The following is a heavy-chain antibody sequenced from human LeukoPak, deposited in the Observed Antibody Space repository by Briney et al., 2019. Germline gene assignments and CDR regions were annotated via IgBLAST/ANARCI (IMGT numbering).Heavy chain of an antibody. CDR2: ISGSGGST. Sequence: GGSLRLSCAASGFTFSSYAMSWVRQAPGKGLEWVSAISGSGGSTYYADSVKGRFTISRDNSKNTLYLQMNSLRAEDTAVYYCAKAPLMTTVTTSNYFDYWGQGTLVTVSS. J-gene: IGHJ4*02. CDR1: GFTFSSYA. CDR3: AKAPLMTTVTTSNYFDY. D-gene: IGHD4-17*01. V-gene: IGHV3-23*01.